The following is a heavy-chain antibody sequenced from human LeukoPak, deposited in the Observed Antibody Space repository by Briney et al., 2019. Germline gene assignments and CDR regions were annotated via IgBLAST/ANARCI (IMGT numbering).Heavy chain of an antibody. V-gene: IGHV1-69*04. CDR3: ARGGYDSPVPFDY. CDR1: GGTFSSYA. Sequence: SVKVSCKASGGTFSSYAISWVRQAPGQGLEWMGRIIPILGIANYAQKLQGRVTITADKSTSTAYMELSSLRSEDTAVYYCARGGYDSPVPFDYWGQGTLVTVSS. CDR2: IIPILGIA. J-gene: IGHJ4*02. D-gene: IGHD3-22*01.